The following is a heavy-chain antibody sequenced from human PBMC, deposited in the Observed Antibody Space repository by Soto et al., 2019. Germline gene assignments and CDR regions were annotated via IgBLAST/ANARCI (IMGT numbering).Heavy chain of an antibody. D-gene: IGHD6-13*01. Sequence: ASVNVSCKSSGYTFTSYCISWVRQAPGQGLECMGWISAYNGNTNYAQKLQGRVTMTTDTSTSTAYMELRSLRSDDTAVYYCARDETAAGTSYYYYGMDVWGQGTTVTVSS. CDR3: ARDETAAGTSYYYYGMDV. V-gene: IGHV1-18*01. J-gene: IGHJ6*02. CDR1: GYTFTSYC. CDR2: ISAYNGNT.